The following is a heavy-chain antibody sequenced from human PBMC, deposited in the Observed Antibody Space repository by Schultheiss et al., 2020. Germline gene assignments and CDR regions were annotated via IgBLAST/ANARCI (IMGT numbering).Heavy chain of an antibody. V-gene: IGHV4-4*02. D-gene: IGHD3-10*01. CDR3: ARVEEREVRGSWFDP. Sequence: SETVSLTCAVSGGSISSSNWWSWVRRHPGKGLEWIGEINHSGSTNYNPSLKSRVTISVDTSKNQFALKLSSVTAADTAVYYCARVEEREVRGSWFDPWGQGTLVTVSS. CDR2: INHSGST. J-gene: IGHJ5*02. CDR1: GGSISSSNW.